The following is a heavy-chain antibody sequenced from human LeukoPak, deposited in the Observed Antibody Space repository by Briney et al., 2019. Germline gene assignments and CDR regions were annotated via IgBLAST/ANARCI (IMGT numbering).Heavy chain of an antibody. CDR2: IKQDGSEK. V-gene: IGHV3-7*01. J-gene: IGHJ3*02. CDR1: GFTFSSYW. D-gene: IGHD3-10*01. CDR3: ARDSLGRAFDI. Sequence: RAGGSLRLSCAASGFTFSSYWMSWVRQAPGKGLEWVANIKQDGSEKYYVDSVKGRLTISRDNAKNSLYLQMNSLRAEDTAVYYCARDSLGRAFDIWGQGTMVTVSS.